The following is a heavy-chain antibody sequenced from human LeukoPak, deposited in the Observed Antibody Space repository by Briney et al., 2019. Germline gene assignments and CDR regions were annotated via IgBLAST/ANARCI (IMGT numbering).Heavy chain of an antibody. CDR3: ARGGNFDSGGY. D-gene: IGHD4-23*01. J-gene: IGHJ4*02. Sequence: GASVKVSRKASGYTFTGYYIHWVRQAPGQGLEWMGWINPNSGGTNHAQKFQGRATMTRDTSISTAYMELRRLRSDDTAVYYCARGGNFDSGGYWGQGTLVTVSS. CDR2: INPNSGGT. V-gene: IGHV1-2*02. CDR1: GYTFTGYY.